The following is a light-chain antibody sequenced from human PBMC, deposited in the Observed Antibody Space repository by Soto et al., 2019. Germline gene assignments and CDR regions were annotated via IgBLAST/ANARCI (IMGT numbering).Light chain of an antibody. Sequence: DIVMTQTPLSATVTLGQPASISCRSRQSLVHSDGNSYLSWLQQRPGQPPRLLIYKSSNRFSGVPDRFTGSGLGSDFTLKISRVEAEDVGTYYCMDATQFPRSFGGWTKVEIK. CDR3: MDATQFPRS. CDR1: QSLVHSDGNSY. V-gene: IGKV2-24*01. J-gene: IGKJ4*01. CDR2: KSS.